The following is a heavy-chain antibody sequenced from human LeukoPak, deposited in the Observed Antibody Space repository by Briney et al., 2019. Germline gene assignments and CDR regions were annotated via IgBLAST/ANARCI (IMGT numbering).Heavy chain of an antibody. CDR1: GITVSSNY. V-gene: IGHV3-66*01. D-gene: IGHD3-16*01. CDR2: IYSGGST. Sequence: PGGSLRLSCAASGITVSSNYMSWVRQPPGKGLEWVSIIYSGGSTNHADSVMGRFTISRDNSKNTLYLQMNSLRAEDTAVYYCARGYNYYAYWGQGTLVTVSS. CDR3: ARGYNYYAY. J-gene: IGHJ4*02.